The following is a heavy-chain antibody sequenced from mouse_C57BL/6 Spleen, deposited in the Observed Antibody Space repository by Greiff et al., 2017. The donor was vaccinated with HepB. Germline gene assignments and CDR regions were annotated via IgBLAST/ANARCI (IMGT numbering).Heavy chain of an antibody. Sequence: DVQLQESGPGLVKPSQSLSLTCSVTGYSITSGYYWNWIRQFPGNKLEWMGYIRYDGSNNYNPSLKNRISITRDTSTNQFSLKLNSVTTEDTATCYRARERYYGRSVSGFAYWGQGTLVTVSA. CDR1: GYSITSGYY. CDR3: ARERYYGRSVSGFAY. V-gene: IGHV3-6*01. CDR2: IRYDGSN. D-gene: IGHD1-1*01. J-gene: IGHJ3*01.